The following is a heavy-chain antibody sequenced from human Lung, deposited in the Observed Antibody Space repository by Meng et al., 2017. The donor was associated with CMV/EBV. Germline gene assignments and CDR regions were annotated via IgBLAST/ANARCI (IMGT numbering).Heavy chain of an antibody. CDR2: IDDSGST. CDR1: GVSISSNIR. V-gene: IGHV4-4*02. D-gene: IGHD1-26*01. CDR3: ARGKQDAWELLAY. Sequence: HVRRQESGPGLVKPSGTLSPTCGVSGVSISSNIRWTWVRQPPGKGLEWIGDIDDSGSTNYDPSLNSRISISLDKSKNHFSLKVNSVTAADTAVYYCARGKQDAWELLAYWGQGALVTVSS. J-gene: IGHJ4*02.